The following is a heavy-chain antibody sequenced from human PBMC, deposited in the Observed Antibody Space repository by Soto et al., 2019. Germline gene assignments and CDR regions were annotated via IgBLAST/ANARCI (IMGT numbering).Heavy chain of an antibody. CDR3: ARCIQQDYYYGMDV. CDR1: GYTFYSHS. CDR2: ISADNGNT. J-gene: IGHJ6*02. Sequence: QAQLVQSGAEVKKPGASVKVSCKASGYTFYSHSISWVRQAPGQGLEWMGRISADNGNTKYAQKFRGRVTMTTDTSTSTGYMELRNLRSDDTAVYYCARCIQQDYYYGMDVGGQGTTVTVSS. D-gene: IGHD5-18*01. V-gene: IGHV1-18*01.